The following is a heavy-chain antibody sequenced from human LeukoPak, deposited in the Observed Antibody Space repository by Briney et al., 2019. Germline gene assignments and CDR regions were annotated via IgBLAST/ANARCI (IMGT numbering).Heavy chain of an antibody. CDR2: SRNKAYSYTT. J-gene: IGHJ4*02. Sequence: GGSLRLSCAASGFTFSSYAMHWVRQAPGKGLEWVGRSRNKAYSYTTEYAASVKGRFTISRDDSENSVYLQMNSLKTEDTAVYYCARATNYGGNWDFDYWGQGTLVTVSS. V-gene: IGHV3-72*01. CDR3: ARATNYGGNWDFDY. CDR1: GFTFSSYA. D-gene: IGHD4-23*01.